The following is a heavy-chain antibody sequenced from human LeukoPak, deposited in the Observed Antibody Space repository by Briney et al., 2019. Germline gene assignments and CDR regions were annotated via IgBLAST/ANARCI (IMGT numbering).Heavy chain of an antibody. D-gene: IGHD3-22*01. Sequence: PGGSLRLSCAASGFTFSSYSMNWVRQAPGKGLEWVSYISSSSSTIYYADSVKGRFTISRDNAKNSLYLQMNSLRAEDTAVYYCARDLSGLYYYDSSGPRDLYYYMDVWGKGTTVTVSS. J-gene: IGHJ6*03. V-gene: IGHV3-48*01. CDR2: ISSSSSTI. CDR3: ARDLSGLYYYDSSGPRDLYYYMDV. CDR1: GFTFSSYS.